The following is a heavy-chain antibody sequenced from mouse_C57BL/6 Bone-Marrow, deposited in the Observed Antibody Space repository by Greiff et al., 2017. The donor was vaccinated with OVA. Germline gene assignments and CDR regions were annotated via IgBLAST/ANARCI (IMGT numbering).Heavy chain of an antibody. V-gene: IGHV1-26*01. CDR1: GYTFTDYY. CDR2: INPNNGGT. J-gene: IGHJ3*01. Sequence: VQLQQSGPELVKPGASVKISCKASGYTFTDYYMNWVKQSHGKSLEWIGDINPNNGGTSYNQKFKGKATLTVDKSSSTAYMELRSLTSEDSAVYYCARFGYAAYWGQGTLVTVSA. D-gene: IGHD2-2*01. CDR3: ARFGYAAY.